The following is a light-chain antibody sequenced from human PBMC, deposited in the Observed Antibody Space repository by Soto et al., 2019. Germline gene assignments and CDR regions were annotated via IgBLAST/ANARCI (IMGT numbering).Light chain of an antibody. Sequence: EVVLTQSPATLSLSPGERATLSCRASQSISNFLAWYQQKPGQTPRLLIYDSSIRASGFPARFSGSGSGTDFTLTINNLEPEDLAVYFCQQRSSRPLTFGGGTKVEI. CDR1: QSISNF. CDR3: QQRSSRPLT. V-gene: IGKV3-11*01. J-gene: IGKJ4*01. CDR2: DSS.